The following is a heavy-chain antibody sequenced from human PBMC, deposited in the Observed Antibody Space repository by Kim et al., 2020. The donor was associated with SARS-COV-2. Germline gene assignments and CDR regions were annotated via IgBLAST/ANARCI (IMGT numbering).Heavy chain of an antibody. D-gene: IGHD6-13*01. CDR2: IYSGGST. Sequence: GGSLRLSCAASGFTVSSNYMSWVRQAPGKGLEWVSVIYSGGSTYYADSVKVRFTISRDNSKNTLYLQMNSLRAEDTAVYYCARAPPRGTNFYSSSWYSGAFDIWGQGTMVTVSS. J-gene: IGHJ3*02. CDR1: GFTVSSNY. CDR3: ARAPPRGTNFYSSSWYSGAFDI. V-gene: IGHV3-53*01.